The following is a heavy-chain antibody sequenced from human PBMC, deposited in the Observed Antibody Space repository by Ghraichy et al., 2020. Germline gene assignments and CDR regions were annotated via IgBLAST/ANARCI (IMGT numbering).Heavy chain of an antibody. CDR1: GFIFSIHE. CDR3: ARELFDYSSSFGY. V-gene: IGHV3-30*04. J-gene: IGHJ4*02. CDR2: LSYDESNK. D-gene: IGHD6-6*01. Sequence: GGSLRLSCAASGFIFSIHEMHWVRQAPGTGLEWVASLSYDESNKYYADSVRGRFSISRDNSKNTLYLQMNSLRAEDTAVYYCARELFDYSSSFGYWGQGTLVTVSS.